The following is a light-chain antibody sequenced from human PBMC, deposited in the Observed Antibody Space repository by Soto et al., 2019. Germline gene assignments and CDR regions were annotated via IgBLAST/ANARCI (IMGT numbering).Light chain of an antibody. Sequence: EIVVTQSPGTLSLSPGEGATLSSLASQSVNSNYLAWFQQKPGQAPRLLIYSTSNRATGIPDRFSGSGSGTDFTLTISRLEPEDFVVYYCQQDYKSPWTFGQGTKLEIK. V-gene: IGKV3-20*01. CDR3: QQDYKSPWT. CDR1: QSVNSNY. J-gene: IGKJ1*01. CDR2: STS.